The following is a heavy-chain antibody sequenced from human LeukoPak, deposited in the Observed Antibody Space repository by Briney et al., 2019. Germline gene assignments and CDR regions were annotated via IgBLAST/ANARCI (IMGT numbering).Heavy chain of an antibody. CDR1: GYTFSSYD. CDR3: ARSPRIIIVRGLISYYYYMDV. V-gene: IGHV1-8*01. Sequence: GASVKVSRKASGYTFSSYDINWVRQATGQGLEWMGWMNPNSGNTGYAQKFQGRVTMTRNTSISTAYMELSSLRSEDTAVYYCARSPRIIIVRGLISYYYYMDVWGKGTTVTVSS. CDR2: MNPNSGNT. D-gene: IGHD3-10*01. J-gene: IGHJ6*03.